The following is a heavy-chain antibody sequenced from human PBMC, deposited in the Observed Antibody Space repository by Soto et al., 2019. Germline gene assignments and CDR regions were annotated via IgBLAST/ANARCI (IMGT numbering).Heavy chain of an antibody. CDR3: VKDQYSGYHSGSTFDY. V-gene: IGHV3-30*18. Sequence: QVQLVESGGGVVQPGRLLRLSCAASGFTFSNYGMHWVRQAPGKGLEWVAVVGYDGSDKYYGDSVKGRFTVSRDNSKNTLYRQMNSLRAEDTAVYYCVKDQYSGYHSGSTFDYWGQGTLVTVSS. CDR2: VGYDGSDK. D-gene: IGHD5-12*01. J-gene: IGHJ4*02. CDR1: GFTFSNYG.